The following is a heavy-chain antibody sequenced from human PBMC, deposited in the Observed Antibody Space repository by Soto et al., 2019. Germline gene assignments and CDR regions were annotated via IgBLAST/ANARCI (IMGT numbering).Heavy chain of an antibody. V-gene: IGHV6-1*01. CDR2: TYYRSKWYN. CDR3: ARDEFSFQSSSGRQYNWFDP. CDR1: GDSVSSNSAA. Sequence: PSQTLSLTCAISGDSVSSNSAAWNWIRQSPSRGLEWLGRTYYRSKWYNDYAVSVKSRITINPDTSKNQFSLQLNSVTPEDTAVYYCARDEFSFQSSSGRQYNWFDPWGQGTLVTVSS. J-gene: IGHJ5*02. D-gene: IGHD6-6*01.